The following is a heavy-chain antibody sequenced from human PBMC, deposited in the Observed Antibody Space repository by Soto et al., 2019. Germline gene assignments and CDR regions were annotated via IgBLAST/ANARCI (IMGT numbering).Heavy chain of an antibody. J-gene: IGHJ4*02. V-gene: IGHV4-59*11. CDR2: IHYNGNT. CDR1: GDSISAHS. CDR3: AREGNLGRWLQPLDF. D-gene: IGHD5-12*01. Sequence: SETLSLTCTVSGDSISAHSWSWVRQPPGKGLEWIGNIHYNGNTKYNPSLKSRVSMSVDTSKNQFSLRLISVTAADTAKYFCAREGNLGRWLQPLDFWGQGTLVTVSS.